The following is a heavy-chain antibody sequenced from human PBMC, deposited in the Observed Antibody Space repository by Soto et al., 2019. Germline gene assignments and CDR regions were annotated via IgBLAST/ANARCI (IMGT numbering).Heavy chain of an antibody. Sequence: HLQLQESGPGLVKASETLSLTCTVSGDSISSNNYYWGWIRQPPGKGLEWVGHVYYTGNTYYNPYLRSRVTISVDTSKNQFSLKVTAADTAVYYCARVRSSWYYFDYWGQGILVTVSS. J-gene: IGHJ4*02. CDR1: GDSISSNNYY. V-gene: IGHV4-39*02. CDR3: ARVRSSWYYFDY. D-gene: IGHD6-19*01. CDR2: VYYTGNT.